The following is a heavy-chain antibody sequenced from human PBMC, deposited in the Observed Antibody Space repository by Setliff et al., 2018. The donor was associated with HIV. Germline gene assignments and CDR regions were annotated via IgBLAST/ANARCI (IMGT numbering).Heavy chain of an antibody. V-gene: IGHV4-39*01. CDR1: GGSISSSSYY. CDR3: VGSTIAAAVYYYYYYMDV. J-gene: IGHJ6*03. Sequence: ETLSLTCTVSGGSISSSSYYWGWIRQPPGKGLEWIGSIYYSGSTCANPSLKSRVTISVDTSKNQFSLNLSSVTAADTAVYYCVGSTIAAAVYYYYYYMDVWGKGTTVTVSS. D-gene: IGHD6-13*01. CDR2: IYYSGST.